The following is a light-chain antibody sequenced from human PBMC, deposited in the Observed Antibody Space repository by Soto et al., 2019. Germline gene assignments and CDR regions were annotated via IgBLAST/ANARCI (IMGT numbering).Light chain of an antibody. V-gene: IGKV3-20*01. CDR1: QSVSSSY. CDR3: QQYGSSLRT. J-gene: IGKJ1*01. Sequence: EIVVTQSPGTLSLSPGERATISCRASQSVSSSYLAWYQQKPGQDPRIIIYSVSSRATGIPDRFSGSGSGTDFTLIISRLEPEDFAVYYCQQYGSSLRTFGQGTKVEIK. CDR2: SVS.